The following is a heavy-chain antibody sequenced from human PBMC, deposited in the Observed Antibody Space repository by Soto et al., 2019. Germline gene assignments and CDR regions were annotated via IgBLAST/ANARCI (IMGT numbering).Heavy chain of an antibody. V-gene: IGHV1-69*01. CDR2: VVPLFGTA. CDR1: ADTFNNYG. Sequence: EQSGPEVKKPGSSVKVSCKASADTFNNYGFSWVRQAPGQGLECVGGVVPLFGTANYAQKFQGRATISADESASTVYLELTNLQSDDTAIFYCASGVVVDRFEFWGLGTLVNVSS. D-gene: IGHD2-15*01. CDR3: ASGVVVDRFEF. J-gene: IGHJ4*01.